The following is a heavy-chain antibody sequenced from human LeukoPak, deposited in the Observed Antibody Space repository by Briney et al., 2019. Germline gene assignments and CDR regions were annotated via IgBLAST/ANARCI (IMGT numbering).Heavy chain of an antibody. D-gene: IGHD2-2*01. CDR1: GYTFTGYY. V-gene: IGHV1-2*02. CDR3: ARVRCSSTSCYVGFDP. CDR2: INPNSGGT. Sequence: ASVKVSYKASGYTFTGYYMHWVRQAPGQGLEWMGWINPNSGGTNYAQKFQGRVTMTRDTSISTAYMELSRLRSDDTAVYYCARVRCSSTSCYVGFDPWGQGTLVTVSS. J-gene: IGHJ5*02.